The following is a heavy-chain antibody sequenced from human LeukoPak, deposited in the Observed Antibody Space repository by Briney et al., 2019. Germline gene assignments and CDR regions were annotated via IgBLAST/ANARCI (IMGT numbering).Heavy chain of an antibody. J-gene: IGHJ4*02. Sequence: PGESLKISCKASGYSFTTYWIAWVRQMPGKGLEWMGTIYPGDSDTRYSPSFQGQVTISVDKSINTAYLQWSSLKASDTAVYYCARQGLRYLDWSVDSWGQGTLVTVSS. CDR2: IYPGDSDT. D-gene: IGHD3-3*01. CDR3: ARQGLRYLDWSVDS. V-gene: IGHV5-51*01. CDR1: GYSFTTYW.